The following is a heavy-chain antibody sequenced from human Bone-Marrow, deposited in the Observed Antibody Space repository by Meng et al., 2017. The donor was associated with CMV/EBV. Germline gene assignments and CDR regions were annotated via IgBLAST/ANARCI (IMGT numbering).Heavy chain of an antibody. CDR1: GGSVSSGSYY. V-gene: IGHV4-61*01. Sequence: SETLSLTCTVSGGSVSSGSYYWSWIRQPPGKGLEWIGYIYYSGSTNYNPSLKSRVTISVDTSKNQFSLKLSSVTAADTAVYYCARDGSGSSLAADAFDIWGQGTMVTL. CDR3: ARDGSGSSLAADAFDI. CDR2: IYYSGST. J-gene: IGHJ3*02. D-gene: IGHD1-26*01.